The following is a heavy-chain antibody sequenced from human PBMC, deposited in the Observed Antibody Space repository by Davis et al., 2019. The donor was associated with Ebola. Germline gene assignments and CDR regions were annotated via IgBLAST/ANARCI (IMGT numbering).Heavy chain of an antibody. V-gene: IGHV4-59*01. J-gene: IGHJ4*02. CDR1: GGSISSYY. Sequence: SETLSLTCTVSGGSISSYYWSWIRQPPGKGLEWIGYIYYSGSTNYNPSLKSRVTISVDTSKNQFSLKLSSVTAADTAVYYCARRAHEYSYGRGTEFDYWGQGTLVTVSS. CDR2: IYYSGST. D-gene: IGHD5-18*01. CDR3: ARRAHEYSYGRGTEFDY.